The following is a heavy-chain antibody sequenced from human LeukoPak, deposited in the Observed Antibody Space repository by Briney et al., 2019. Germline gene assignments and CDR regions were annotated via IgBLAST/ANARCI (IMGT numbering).Heavy chain of an antibody. CDR1: GFTFSSYS. Sequence: GGSLRLSCAASGFTFSSYSMNWVRQAPGKGLEWVSSISSSSSYIYYADSVKGRFTISRDNAKNSLYLQLNSLRAEDTAVYYCAKDPGFGELLSDFDYWGQGTLVTVSS. CDR2: ISSSSSYI. V-gene: IGHV3-21*01. J-gene: IGHJ4*02. CDR3: AKDPGFGELLSDFDY. D-gene: IGHD3-10*01.